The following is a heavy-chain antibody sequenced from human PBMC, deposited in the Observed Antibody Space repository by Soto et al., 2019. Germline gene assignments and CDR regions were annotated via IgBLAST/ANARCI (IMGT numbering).Heavy chain of an antibody. Sequence: GGSLRLSCAASGFTFSTYAMTWVRQAPGKGLEWVSAISDSGGSTHYADSVKGRFTISRDNSKNTLYLQMNSLRAEDTALYYCAKAEGLDSGYDLVDWFDPWGQGTLVNVSS. CDR3: AKAEGLDSGYDLVDWFDP. CDR1: GFTFSTYA. V-gene: IGHV3-23*01. CDR2: ISDSGGST. J-gene: IGHJ5*02. D-gene: IGHD5-12*01.